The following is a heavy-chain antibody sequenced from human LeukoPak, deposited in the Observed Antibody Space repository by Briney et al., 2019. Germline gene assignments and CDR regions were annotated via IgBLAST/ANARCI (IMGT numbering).Heavy chain of an antibody. CDR1: GGSISSSSYS. CDR3: ARGRASWEWFVYFDY. J-gene: IGHJ4*02. V-gene: IGHV4-39*01. D-gene: IGHD3-3*01. CDR2: IYYSGSS. Sequence: SETLSLTCTVSGGSISSSSYSWGWIRQPPGKGLECIGTIYYSGSSYYNRVTISVDTSKTQFSLKLSSVTAADTAVYYCARGRASWEWFVYFDYWGQGTLVTVSS.